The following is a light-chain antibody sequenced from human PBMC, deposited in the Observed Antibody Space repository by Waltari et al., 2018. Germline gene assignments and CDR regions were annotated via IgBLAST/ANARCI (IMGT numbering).Light chain of an antibody. V-gene: IGKV1-5*03. J-gene: IGKJ3*01. Sequence: DIQMTQSPSTLSASVGDRVTITCRASQTISIWLAWYQQKPGKAPKLLIYKASSLESGVPSSFSGSGSGTEFTLTISSLQPDDFATYYCQQYSTFPFTFGPGTKVGIK. CDR1: QTISIW. CDR2: KAS. CDR3: QQYSTFPFT.